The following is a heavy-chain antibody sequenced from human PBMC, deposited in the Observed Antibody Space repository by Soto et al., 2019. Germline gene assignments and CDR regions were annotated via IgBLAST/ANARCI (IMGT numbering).Heavy chain of an antibody. CDR2: ISGSAGT. CDR1: GFTFRTYA. CDR3: AKDINLGLDY. Sequence: GGSVRLSCTASGFTFRTYAMTWFRQAPGRGLEWVSAISGSAGTFYATSVKGRFTISRDNSKNTLYLQMNSLRAEDTAVYYCAKDINLGLDYWGQGTLVTVSS. D-gene: IGHD3-10*01. V-gene: IGHV3-23*01. J-gene: IGHJ4*02.